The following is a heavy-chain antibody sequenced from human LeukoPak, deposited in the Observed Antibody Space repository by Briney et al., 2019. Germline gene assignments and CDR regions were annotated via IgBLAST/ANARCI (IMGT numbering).Heavy chain of an antibody. V-gene: IGHV1-24*01. CDR1: GYTFTGYY. CDR3: ATRPTYWGIAVAAAGEGVYFDY. CDR2: FDPEDGET. D-gene: IGHD6-19*01. Sequence: ASVKVSCKASGYTFTGYYMHWVRQAPGKGLEWMGGFDPEDGETIYAQKFQGRVTMTEDTSTDTAYMELSSLRSEDTAVYYCATRPTYWGIAVAAAGEGVYFDYWGQGTLVTVSS. J-gene: IGHJ4*02.